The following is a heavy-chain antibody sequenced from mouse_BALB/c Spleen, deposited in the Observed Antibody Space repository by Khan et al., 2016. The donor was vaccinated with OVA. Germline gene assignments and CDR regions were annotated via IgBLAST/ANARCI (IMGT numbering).Heavy chain of an antibody. CDR3: TRSGYANPFAY. J-gene: IGHJ3*01. D-gene: IGHD2-10*02. CDR2: INPSNGDI. V-gene: IGHV1S81*02. CDR1: GYTFSSYY. Sequence: QVQLQQSGAELVKPGTSAKLSCKASGYTFSSYYIYWVKQRPGQGLEWIGGINPSNGDINFNEKFKTEATLTVDKSSSTVYMQLSSLTSEDSVVYYCTRSGYANPFAYWGQGTLVTVSA.